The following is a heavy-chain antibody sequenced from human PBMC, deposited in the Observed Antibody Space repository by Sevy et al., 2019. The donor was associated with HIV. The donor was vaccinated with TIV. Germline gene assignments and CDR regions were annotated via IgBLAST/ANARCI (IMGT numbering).Heavy chain of an antibody. Sequence: SETLSLTCTVSGGSISSYYWSWIRQPPGKGLEWIGYIYYSGSTNYNPSLKSRVTISVDTSKNQFSLKLSSVTAAETAVYYCARVDTESNYYYYYMDVWGKGTTVTVSS. J-gene: IGHJ6*03. V-gene: IGHV4-59*01. D-gene: IGHD3-10*01. CDR3: ARVDTESNYYYYYMDV. CDR2: IYYSGST. CDR1: GGSISSYY.